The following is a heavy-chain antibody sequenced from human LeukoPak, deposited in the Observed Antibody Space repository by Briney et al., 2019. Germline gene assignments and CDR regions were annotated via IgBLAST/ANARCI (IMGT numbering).Heavy chain of an antibody. V-gene: IGHV3-23*01. D-gene: IGHD3-10*01. CDR3: AKDLSLWFGDAFDV. J-gene: IGHJ3*01. CDR2: ISGSGGST. CDR1: GSTFSSYA. Sequence: GGPLSHPCAAPGSTFSSYAMSWVRQAPGKGLEPVSAISGSGGSTYYAASVKGRFTISRDNSKNTLYLQMNSLRAEDTAVYYCAKDLSLWFGDAFDVWGQGTMVTVSS.